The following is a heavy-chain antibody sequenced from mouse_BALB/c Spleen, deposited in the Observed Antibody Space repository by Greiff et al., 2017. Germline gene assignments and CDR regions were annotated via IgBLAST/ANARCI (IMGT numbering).Heavy chain of an antibody. Sequence: QVQLQQPGAELVKPGASVKLSCKASGYTFTSYWMHWVKQRPGQGLEWIGEINPSNGRTNYNEKFKSKATLTVDKSSSTAYMQLSSLTSEDSAVYYCARTMITVWFAYWGQGTLVTVSA. D-gene: IGHD2-4*01. V-gene: IGHV1S81*02. CDR2: INPSNGRT. CDR3: ARTMITVWFAY. CDR1: GYTFTSYW. J-gene: IGHJ3*01.